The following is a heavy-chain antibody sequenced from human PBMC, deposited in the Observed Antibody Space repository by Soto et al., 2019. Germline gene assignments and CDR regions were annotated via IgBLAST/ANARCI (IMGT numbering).Heavy chain of an antibody. V-gene: IGHV1-69*02. J-gene: IGHJ4*02. CDR2: IIPILGIA. CDR1: GGTFSSYT. Sequence: QVQLVQSGAEVKKPGSSVKVSCKASGGTFSSYTISWVRQAPGQGLEWMGWIIPILGIANYAQKFQGRVTITADKSTSTAYMELSSLRSEDTAVYYCARFQRGRGFDYWGQGTLVTVSS. CDR3: ARFQRGRGFDY. D-gene: IGHD3-10*01.